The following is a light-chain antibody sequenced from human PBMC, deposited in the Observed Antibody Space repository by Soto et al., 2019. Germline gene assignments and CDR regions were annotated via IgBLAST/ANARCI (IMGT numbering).Light chain of an antibody. CDR2: AAS. CDR1: QSISAY. Sequence: DIQMTQSPSSMSASVGDRVTITCRASQSISAYLNWYQQKPGKAPKLLIYAASSLLSGVPSRFSGSGSGTDFTLTISSLQPEDFATYYCQESYSTPSVTFGPGTKVDIK. CDR3: QESYSTPSVT. J-gene: IGKJ3*01. V-gene: IGKV1-39*01.